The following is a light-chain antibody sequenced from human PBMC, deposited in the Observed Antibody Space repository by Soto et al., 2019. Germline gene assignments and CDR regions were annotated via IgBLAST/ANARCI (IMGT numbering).Light chain of an antibody. V-gene: IGKV1-5*01. CDR2: DAS. Sequence: DIQMTQAPSTLSASVGDRVTITCRASQSISYWLAWYQQKPGKAPNLLIYDASNLESGVPSRFSGSGFGTEFTLTISCLQPDDFATYYCQQYNSYSWTFGQGTKVDLK. J-gene: IGKJ1*01. CDR1: QSISYW. CDR3: QQYNSYSWT.